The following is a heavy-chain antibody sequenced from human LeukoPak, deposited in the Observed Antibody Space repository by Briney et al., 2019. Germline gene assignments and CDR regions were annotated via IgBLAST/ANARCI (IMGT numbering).Heavy chain of an antibody. J-gene: IGHJ4*02. V-gene: IGHV3-9*01. CDR3: AKGPYSSSWFYFDH. D-gene: IGHD6-13*01. Sequence: PGGSLRLSCAASGFTFDYYAMNWVRQAPGKGLEWVSGITWNSGSIVYADSVKGRFTISRDNAKNSLFLQMNSLRAEDTALYYCAKGPYSSSWFYFDHWGQGTLVSVSS. CDR2: ITWNSGSI. CDR1: GFTFDYYA.